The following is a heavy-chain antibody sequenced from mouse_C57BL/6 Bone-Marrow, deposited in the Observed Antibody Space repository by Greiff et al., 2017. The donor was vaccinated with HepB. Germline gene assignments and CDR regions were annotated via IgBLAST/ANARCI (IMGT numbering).Heavy chain of an antibody. CDR3: ARGGYYWWYFDV. D-gene: IGHD2-3*01. J-gene: IGHJ1*03. V-gene: IGHV1-9*01. CDR1: GYTFTGYW. Sequence: QVQLQQSGAELMQPGASVKLSCKATGYTFTGYWIEWVKQRPGHGLEWIGEILPGNGSTNYNEKFKGKATFTADTSTNTAYMQLSSRTTEDSAIYCCARGGYYWWYFDVWGTGTTVTVSS. CDR2: ILPGNGST.